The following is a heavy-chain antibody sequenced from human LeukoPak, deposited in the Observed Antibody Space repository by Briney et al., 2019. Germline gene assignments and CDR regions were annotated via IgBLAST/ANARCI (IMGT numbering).Heavy chain of an antibody. D-gene: IGHD4-23*01. V-gene: IGHV4-34*01. CDR2: INHSGST. J-gene: IGHJ4*02. CDR3: ARQEVETSPFDY. CDR1: GGSFSGYY. Sequence: PSETLSLTCAVYGGSFSGYYWSWIRQPPGKGLEWIGEINHSGSTNYNPSLKSRVTISVDTSKNQFSLKLSSVTAADTAVYYCARQEVETSPFDYWGQGTLVTVSS.